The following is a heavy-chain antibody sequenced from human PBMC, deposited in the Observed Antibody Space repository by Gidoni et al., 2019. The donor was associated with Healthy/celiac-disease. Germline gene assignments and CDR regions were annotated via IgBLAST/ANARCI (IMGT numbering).Heavy chain of an antibody. V-gene: IGHV3-21*01. D-gene: IGHD6-13*01. J-gene: IGHJ4*02. CDR1: GFTFSSYS. CDR3: AREQQQLVFDY. Sequence: EVQLVESGGGLVKPGGSLRLSCAASGFTFSSYSMNWVRQAPGNGLEWVSSISSSSSYIYYADSVKGRFTISRDNAKNSLYLQMNSLRAEDTAVYYCAREQQQLVFDYWGQGTLVTVSS. CDR2: ISSSSSYI.